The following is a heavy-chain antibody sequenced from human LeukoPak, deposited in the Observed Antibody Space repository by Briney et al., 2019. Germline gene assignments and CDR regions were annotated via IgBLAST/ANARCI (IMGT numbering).Heavy chain of an antibody. CDR3: ARDLGDGDYVNDYFDY. D-gene: IGHD4-17*01. J-gene: IGHJ4*02. CDR1: GYTFTSYG. Sequence: ASVKVSCKASGYTFTSYGISWVRQAPGQGLEWMGWISAYNGNTNYAQKLQGRVTMTTDTSTSTAYMELRSLRSDDTAVYYCARDLGDGDYVNDYFDYWGQGTLVTVSS. V-gene: IGHV1-18*01. CDR2: ISAYNGNT.